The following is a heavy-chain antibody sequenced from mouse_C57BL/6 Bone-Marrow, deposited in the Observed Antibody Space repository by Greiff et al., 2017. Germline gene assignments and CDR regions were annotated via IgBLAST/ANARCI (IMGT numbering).Heavy chain of an antibody. D-gene: IGHD2-5*01. Sequence: QVQLQQSGAELVKPGASVKLSCKASGYTFTSYWMHWVKQRPGQGLEWIGMIHPNSGSNNYNEKFKSKATLNVDKTSSTAYMQLSRLTSEDSAVYYCARLDSNYVDWYFDVWGTGTTVTVSS. V-gene: IGHV1-64*01. CDR3: ARLDSNYVDWYFDV. CDR1: GYTFTSYW. J-gene: IGHJ1*03. CDR2: IHPNSGSN.